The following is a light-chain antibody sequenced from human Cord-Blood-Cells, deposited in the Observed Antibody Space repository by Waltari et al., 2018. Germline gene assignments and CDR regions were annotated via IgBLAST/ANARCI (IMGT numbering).Light chain of an antibody. V-gene: IGLV2-23*01. CDR1: SSDVGSYNL. CDR2: EGR. J-gene: IGLJ2*01. CDR3: CSYAGSSTLVV. Sequence: QSALTQPASVSGSPGQSITISCTGTSSDVGSYNLVSWYQRHPRKAPKPMIYEGRKRCEGVSERFSGSKCCNTASLTISGLQADDEADYYCCSYAGSSTLVVFGGGTKLTVL.